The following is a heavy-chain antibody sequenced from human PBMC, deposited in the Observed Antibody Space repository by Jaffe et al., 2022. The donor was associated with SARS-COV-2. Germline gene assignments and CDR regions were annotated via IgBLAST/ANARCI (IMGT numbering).Heavy chain of an antibody. J-gene: IGHJ4*02. D-gene: IGHD6-13*01. V-gene: IGHV3-9*01. Sequence: EVQLVESGGGLVQPGRSLRLSCAASGFTFDDYAMHWVRQAPGKGLEWVSGISWNSGSIGYADSVKGRFTISRDNAKNSLYLQMNSLRAEDTALYYCAKDKPRRSSSWTLDYWGQGTLVTVSS. CDR2: ISWNSGSI. CDR1: GFTFDDYA. CDR3: AKDKPRRSSSWTLDY.